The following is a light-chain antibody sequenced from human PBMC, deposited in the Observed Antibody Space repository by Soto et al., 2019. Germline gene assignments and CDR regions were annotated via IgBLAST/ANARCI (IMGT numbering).Light chain of an antibody. CDR2: RNT. Sequence: QSVLTQPTSASGPPGQRVTISCSGSTSNIGSDTVNWYQQLPGTAPKLLIYRNTQRPSGVPDRFSGSKSGASASLAISGLQSEDEADYYCASWEDSLDVVVFGGGTKVTVL. J-gene: IGLJ2*01. CDR3: ASWEDSLDVVV. CDR1: TSNIGSDT. V-gene: IGLV1-44*01.